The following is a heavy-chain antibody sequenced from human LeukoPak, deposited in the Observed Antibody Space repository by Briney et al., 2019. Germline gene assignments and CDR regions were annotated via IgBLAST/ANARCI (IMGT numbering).Heavy chain of an antibody. CDR2: IYYSGST. CDR1: GGSISSSSYY. Sequence: KTSETLSLTCTVSGGSISSSSYYWGWFRQPPGKGLEWIGSIYYSGSTYYNPSLKSRVTISVDTSKNQFSLKLSSVTAADTAVYYCATLADAFDIWGQGTMVTVSS. J-gene: IGHJ3*02. V-gene: IGHV4-39*07. D-gene: IGHD3-3*02. CDR3: ATLADAFDI.